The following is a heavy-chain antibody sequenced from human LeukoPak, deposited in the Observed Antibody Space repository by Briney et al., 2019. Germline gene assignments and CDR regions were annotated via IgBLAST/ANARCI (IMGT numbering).Heavy chain of an antibody. CDR3: ARSGIAVGDY. CDR2: LNGDGSTT. V-gene: IGHV3-74*01. J-gene: IGHJ4*02. CDR1: GLTFSSDC. D-gene: IGHD6-19*01. Sequence: GGSVRLSCAASGLTFSSDCMHWVRQAPGKGLLWVSRLNGDGSTTSYADSVKGRFTISRDNAKNTLYLQMNSLRAEDTAVYYCARSGIAVGDYWGQGTLVTVSS.